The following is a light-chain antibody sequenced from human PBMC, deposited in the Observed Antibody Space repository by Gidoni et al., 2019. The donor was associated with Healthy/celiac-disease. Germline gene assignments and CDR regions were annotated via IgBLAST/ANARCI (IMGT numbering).Light chain of an antibody. Sequence: DIQMTQSPSSLSASVGDRVTITCRASQSISNYLAWYQQKPGKVPKLLIYAASTLQSGVPSLFSGSGSGTDFTLTISSLQPEDVATYYCQKYNSAPPLTFXGXTKVEIK. J-gene: IGKJ4*01. CDR3: QKYNSAPPLT. CDR1: QSISNY. V-gene: IGKV1-27*01. CDR2: AAS.